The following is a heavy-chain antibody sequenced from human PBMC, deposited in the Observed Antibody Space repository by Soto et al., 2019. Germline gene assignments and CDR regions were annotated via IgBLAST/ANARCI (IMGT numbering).Heavy chain of an antibody. D-gene: IGHD3-3*01. CDR2: ISHDGRIE. V-gene: IGHV3-30-3*01. CDR1: GFTFSTFA. Sequence: QVHLVESGGGVVQPGRSLRLSCAASGFTFSTFALHWVRQAPGEGLEWVALISHDGRIEKYADSVKGRFTISRDNSKNTLSMEMDSLRLEDTGVYYCARDGLPDDFRSGGYWFDPWGQGTQVTVSS. CDR3: ARDGLPDDFRSGGYWFDP. J-gene: IGHJ5*02.